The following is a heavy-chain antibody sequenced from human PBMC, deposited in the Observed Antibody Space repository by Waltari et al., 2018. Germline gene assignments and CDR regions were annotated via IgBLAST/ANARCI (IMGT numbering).Heavy chain of an antibody. V-gene: IGHV3-15*01. CDR3: TTEPSLYYDFWSGEDYYYGMDV. CDR1: GFTFSNAW. CDR2: IKSKTDGGTT. D-gene: IGHD3-3*01. J-gene: IGHJ6*02. Sequence: EVQLVESGGGLVKPGGSLRLSCAASGFTFSNAWMSWVRQAPGQGLEWVGRIKSKTDGGTTDYAAPVKGRFTISRDDSKNTLYLQMNSLKTEDTAVYYCTTEPSLYYDFWSGEDYYYGMDVWGQGTTVTVSS.